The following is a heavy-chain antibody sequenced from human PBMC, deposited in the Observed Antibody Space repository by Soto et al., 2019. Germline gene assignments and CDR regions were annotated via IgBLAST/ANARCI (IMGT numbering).Heavy chain of an antibody. J-gene: IGHJ6*02. D-gene: IGHD4-17*01. CDR3: ARHRGGTTVDYGDYYYYGMDV. CDR1: VYRFSRYL. V-gene: IGHV5-51*01. Sequence: ESLNISCKIAVYRFSRYLIGSVGQMPGKSLEWMGIIYPGDSDTRYSPSFQGQVTISADKSISTAYLQWSSLKASDTAMYYCARHRGGTTVDYGDYYYYGMDVWGQATKVTGSS. CDR2: IYPGDSDT.